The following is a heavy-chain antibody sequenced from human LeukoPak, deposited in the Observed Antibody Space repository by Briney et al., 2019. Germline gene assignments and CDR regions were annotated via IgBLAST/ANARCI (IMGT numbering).Heavy chain of an antibody. D-gene: IGHD3-10*01. Sequence: ASVKVSCKASGGTFSSYAISWVRQAPGQGLEWMGWINPNSGGTNYAQKFQGRVTMTRDTSISTAYMELSRLRSDDTAVYYCARSLSGRPFDYWGQGTLVTVSS. J-gene: IGHJ4*02. V-gene: IGHV1-2*02. CDR3: ARSLSGRPFDY. CDR2: INPNSGGT. CDR1: GGTFSSYA.